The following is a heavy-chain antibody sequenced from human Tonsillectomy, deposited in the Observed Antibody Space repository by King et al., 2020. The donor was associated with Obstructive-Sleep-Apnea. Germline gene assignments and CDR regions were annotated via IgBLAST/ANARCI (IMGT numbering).Heavy chain of an antibody. V-gene: IGHV3-21*01. J-gene: IGHJ4*02. CDR2: ISSSTSYI. CDR1: GFTFSSYS. D-gene: IGHD4-23*01. CDR3: ARGFDYGGNRFDY. Sequence: VQLVESGGGLVKPGGSLRLSCAASGFTFSSYSMNWVRQAPGKGLECVSSISSSTSYIYYADSVKGRFTISRDNAKNSLYLQMNSLRAEDTAVYYCARGFDYGGNRFDYWGQGTLVTVSS.